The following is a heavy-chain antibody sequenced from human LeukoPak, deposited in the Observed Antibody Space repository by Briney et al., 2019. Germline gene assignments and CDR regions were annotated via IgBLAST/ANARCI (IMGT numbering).Heavy chain of an antibody. CDR3: AKDHGYGQQGY. CDR2: IYSGGTT. D-gene: IGHD5-18*01. Sequence: GGSLRLSCAASGFTVSNNYMSWVRQAPGKGLEWVSVIYSGGTTYYADSVKGRFTISRDNSKNTLYLQMNSLRAEDTAVYYCAKDHGYGQQGYWGQGTLVTVSS. V-gene: IGHV3-53*01. J-gene: IGHJ4*02. CDR1: GFTVSNNY.